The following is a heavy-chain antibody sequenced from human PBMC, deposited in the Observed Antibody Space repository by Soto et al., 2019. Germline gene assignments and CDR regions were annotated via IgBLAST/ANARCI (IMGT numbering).Heavy chain of an antibody. V-gene: IGHV3-23*01. CDR3: AKSLNTATSFDY. J-gene: IGHJ4*02. CDR2: ISVTGDT. CDR1: GFTFSSCA. Sequence: LRLSCAASGFTFSSCAMNWVRQVPGKGPEWVSHISVTGDTYYADSVKGRFTISRDNSKNTLFLQMNSLRAEDTAVYYCAKSLNTATSFDYWGQGTPVTVSS.